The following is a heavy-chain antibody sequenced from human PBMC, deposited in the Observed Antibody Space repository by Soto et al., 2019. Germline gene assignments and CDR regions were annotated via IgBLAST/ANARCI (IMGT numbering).Heavy chain of an antibody. V-gene: IGHV4-31*03. D-gene: IGHD4-17*01. CDR1: GGSISNVDSY. CDR3: ARTTQGFDF. J-gene: IGHJ4*02. CDR2: IHYSGTT. Sequence: QVPLQESGPGLVKPSQTLSLTCTVSGGSISNVDSYWNWIRQHPVKGLEWIGYIHYSGTTLYNPSLKSRITISVDTSNNQFSLNLSSVTAADTAMYYCARTTQGFDFWSQGTLVTVSS.